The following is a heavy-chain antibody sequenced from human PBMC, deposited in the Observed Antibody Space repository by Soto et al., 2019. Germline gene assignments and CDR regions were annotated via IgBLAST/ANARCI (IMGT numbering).Heavy chain of an antibody. CDR1: GFTFSSYA. V-gene: IGHV3-23*01. Sequence: PGGSLRLSCAASGFTFSSYAMSWVRQAPGKGLEWVSAISGSGGSTYYADSVKGRFTISRDNSRNTLYLQMNSLRAEDTAVYYCARDQSIFGVVIKIDAFDIWGQGTMVTVSS. CDR3: ARDQSIFGVVIKIDAFDI. J-gene: IGHJ3*02. D-gene: IGHD3-3*01. CDR2: ISGSGGST.